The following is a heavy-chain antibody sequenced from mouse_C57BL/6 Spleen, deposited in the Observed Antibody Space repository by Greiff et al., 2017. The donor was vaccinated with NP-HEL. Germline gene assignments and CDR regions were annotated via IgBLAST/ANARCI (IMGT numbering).Heavy chain of an antibody. Sequence: QVQLQQPGAELVKPGASVKMSCMASGYTFTSYWITWVKQRPGQGLEWIGDIYPGSGSTNYNEKFKSKATLTVDTSSSTAYMQLSSLTSEDSAVYYCALYYGSLYYFDYWGQGTTLTVSS. D-gene: IGHD1-1*01. CDR1: GYTFTSYW. CDR3: ALYYGSLYYFDY. J-gene: IGHJ2*01. CDR2: IYPGSGST. V-gene: IGHV1-55*01.